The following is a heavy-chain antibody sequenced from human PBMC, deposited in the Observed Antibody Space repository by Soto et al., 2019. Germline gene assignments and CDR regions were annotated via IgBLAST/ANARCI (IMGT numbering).Heavy chain of an antibody. CDR2: IPSRGRP. CDR1: GASVAGGSYY. CDR3: ARDTYSGYDFGL. J-gene: IGHJ5*02. Sequence: PSETLSLTCSVSGASVAGGSYYWSWVRQPPGKRLEWIGYIPSRGRPFYNPSLTSRGTISADTSKNQLSLQLTSVTAADTAVYYCARDTYSGYDFGLWGQGTLVTVSS. D-gene: IGHD5-12*01. V-gene: IGHV4-30-4*01.